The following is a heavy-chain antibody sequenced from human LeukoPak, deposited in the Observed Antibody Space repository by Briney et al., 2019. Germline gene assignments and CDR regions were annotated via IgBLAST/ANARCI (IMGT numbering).Heavy chain of an antibody. CDR1: GFTFDDYT. J-gene: IGHJ4*02. V-gene: IGHV3-43*01. CDR3: AKDGHPSFGVVVPFGF. Sequence: GGSLRLSCAASGFTFDDYTMYWVRQAPGKGLEWVSLISWDGGSTYYAGSVKGRFTISRDNSKNSLYQQMNSLRTEDTALYYCAKDGHPSFGVVVPFGFWGQGTLVTVSS. D-gene: IGHD3-3*01. CDR2: ISWDGGST.